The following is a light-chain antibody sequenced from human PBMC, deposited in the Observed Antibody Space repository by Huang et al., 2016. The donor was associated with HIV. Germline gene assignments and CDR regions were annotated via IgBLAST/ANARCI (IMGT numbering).Light chain of an antibody. J-gene: IGKJ1*01. CDR2: GAS. CDR1: QNIGNN. V-gene: IGKV3-15*01. Sequence: EMVLTQSPATLSVSPGERATLSCTASQNIGNNLAWYQHKPGQAPRLLIHGASTRATGITARFSGSGSWTHFTLTINSLQSEDFAVYFCLHYNHWPPWTFGPGTRVEI. CDR3: LHYNHWPPWT.